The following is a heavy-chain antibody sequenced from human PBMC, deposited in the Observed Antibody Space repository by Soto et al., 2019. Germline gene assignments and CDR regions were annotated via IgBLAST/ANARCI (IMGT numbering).Heavy chain of an antibody. CDR2: IKEDGGEK. Sequence: EVQLVESGGGLVQPGESLRLSCAASGFTFSDSWMRWFRQAPGKGLEWVASIKEDGGEKKYVDSVKGRFTVSRDNAKNSLYLQRNSLRVEDTAVYYCATPSWTTFDMWGQGTMGTVAA. CDR1: GFTFSDSW. CDR3: ATPSWTTFDM. V-gene: IGHV3-7*01. J-gene: IGHJ3*02. D-gene: IGHD1-1*01.